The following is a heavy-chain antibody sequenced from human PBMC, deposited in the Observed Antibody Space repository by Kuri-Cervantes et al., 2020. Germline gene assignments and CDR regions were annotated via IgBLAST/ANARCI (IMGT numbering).Heavy chain of an antibody. V-gene: IGHV3-21*01. J-gene: IGHJ4*02. D-gene: IGHD1-26*01. CDR1: GFTFSSYS. Sequence: GESLKISCAASGFTFSSYSMNWVRQAPGKGLEWVSSISSSSSYIYYADSVKGRFTISRDNAKNSLYLQMNSLRAEDTAVYYCARAAIVGATKGYFDYWGQGTLVTVSS. CDR3: ARAAIVGATKGYFDY. CDR2: ISSSSSYI.